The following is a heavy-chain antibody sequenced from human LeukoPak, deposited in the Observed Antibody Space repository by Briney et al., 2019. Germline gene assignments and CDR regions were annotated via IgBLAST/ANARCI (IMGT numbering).Heavy chain of an antibody. J-gene: IGHJ6*04. CDR2: INAGNGNT. D-gene: IGHD6-19*01. Sequence: ASVKVSCKASGYTFTSYAMHWVRQAPGQRLEWMGWINAGNGNTQYSQEFQGRVTITRDTSASTAYMELRSLRSEDTAVYSCASHGIPVAFIPWYYGMDVWGKGPWSPSPQ. CDR3: ASHGIPVAFIPWYYGMDV. V-gene: IGHV1-3*01. CDR1: GYTFTSYA.